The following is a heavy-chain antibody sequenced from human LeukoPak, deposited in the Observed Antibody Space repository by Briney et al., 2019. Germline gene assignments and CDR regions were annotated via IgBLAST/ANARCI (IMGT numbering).Heavy chain of an antibody. Sequence: SETLSLTCAVYGGSFSGYYWSRIRQPPGKGLEWIGEINHSGSTNYNPSLKSRVTISVDTSKNQFSLKLSSVTAADTAVYYCARRSWQLLWFGELLYNWFDPWGQGTLVTVSS. CDR2: INHSGST. CDR1: GGSFSGYY. CDR3: ARRSWQLLWFGELLYNWFDP. V-gene: IGHV4-34*01. J-gene: IGHJ5*02. D-gene: IGHD3-10*01.